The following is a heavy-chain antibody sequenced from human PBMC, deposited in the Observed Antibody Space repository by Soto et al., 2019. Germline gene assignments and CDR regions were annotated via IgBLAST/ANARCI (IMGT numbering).Heavy chain of an antibody. V-gene: IGHV3-73*02. CDR2: IRSKANSYAT. D-gene: IGHD2-21*02. CDR3: LVVVTATPY. J-gene: IGHJ4*02. CDR1: GFTFSGSA. Sequence: EVQLVESGGGLVQPGGSLKLSCAASGFTFSGSAMHWVRRASGKGLEWVGRIRSKANSYATAYAASVKGRFTISRDDSKNTAYLQMNSLKTEDTAVYYCLVVVTATPYWGQGTLVTVSS.